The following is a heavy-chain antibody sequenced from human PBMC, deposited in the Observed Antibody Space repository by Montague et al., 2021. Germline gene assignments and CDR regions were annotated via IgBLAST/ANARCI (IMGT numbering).Heavy chain of an antibody. D-gene: IGHD2-21*02. J-gene: IGHJ3*02. CDR1: GGSISSTSYY. Sequence: SETLSLTCTVSGGSISSTSYYWGWIRQPPGTGLEWIGSIYYSGSTYYNPSLKSRVTISADTSKNQFSLRLRSVTAADTAVYYCARRMGFVVVTEHDAFDIWGQGRMVSVPS. V-gene: IGHV4-39*01. CDR3: ARRMGFVVVTEHDAFDI. CDR2: IYYSGST.